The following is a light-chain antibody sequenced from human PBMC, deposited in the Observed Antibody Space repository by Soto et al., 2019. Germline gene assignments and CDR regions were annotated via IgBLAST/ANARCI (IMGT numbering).Light chain of an antibody. CDR1: QSLDSW. J-gene: IGKJ2*01. Sequence: DIQMTQSPSTLSASVGDRVTITCRASQSLDSWLAWYHQKPGKAPKLLMYKASTLENRVPSRFSGSGAGTDFTLTISSLQPDDFATYYCQQYSSYYTFGQGTKLEIK. V-gene: IGKV1-5*03. CDR2: KAS. CDR3: QQYSSYYT.